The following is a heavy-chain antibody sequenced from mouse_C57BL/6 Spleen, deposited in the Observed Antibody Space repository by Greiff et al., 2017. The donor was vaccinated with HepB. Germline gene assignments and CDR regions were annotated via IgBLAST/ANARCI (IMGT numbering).Heavy chain of an antibody. CDR3: ARWGYSNYLAWFAY. V-gene: IGHV1-78*01. CDR1: GYTFTDHT. CDR2: IYPRDGST. J-gene: IGHJ3*01. D-gene: IGHD2-5*01. Sequence: VKLVESDAELVKPGASVKISCKVSGYTFTDHTIHWMKQRPEQGLEWIGYIYPRDGSTKYNEKFKGKATLTADKSSSTAYMQLNSLTSEASAVYFCARWGYSNYLAWFAYWGQGTLVTVSA.